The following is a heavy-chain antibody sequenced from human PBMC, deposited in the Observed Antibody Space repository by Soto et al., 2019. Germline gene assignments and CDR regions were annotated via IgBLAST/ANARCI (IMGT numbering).Heavy chain of an antibody. CDR1: GGTFSSYT. D-gene: IGHD2-2*01. CDR3: ARDEGYCSSTSCYFASNWFDP. J-gene: IGHJ5*02. V-gene: IGHV1-69*08. CDR2: IIPILGIA. Sequence: QVQLVQSGAEVKKPGSSVKVSCKASGGTFSSYTISWVRQAPGQGLEWMGRIIPILGIANYAQKFQGRVTITADNSTSTASMELRSLRSEDTAVYYCARDEGYCSSTSCYFASNWFDPWGQGTLVTVSS.